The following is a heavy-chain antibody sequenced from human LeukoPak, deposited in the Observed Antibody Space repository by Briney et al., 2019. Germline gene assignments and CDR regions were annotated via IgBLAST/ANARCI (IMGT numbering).Heavy chain of an antibody. Sequence: ASVNVSCKASGYTFTGYYMHWVRQAPGQGLEWMGWINPNIGDTNYAQKFQGRVTMTRDTSISTAYMELSRLRFDDTAAYYCARINSSRWYDFWGQGTLVTVSS. CDR3: ARINSSRWYDF. V-gene: IGHV1-2*02. J-gene: IGHJ4*02. CDR2: INPNIGDT. CDR1: GYTFTGYY. D-gene: IGHD6-13*01.